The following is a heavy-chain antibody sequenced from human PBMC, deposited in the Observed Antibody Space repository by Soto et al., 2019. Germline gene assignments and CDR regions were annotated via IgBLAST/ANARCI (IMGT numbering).Heavy chain of an antibody. CDR2: IFFDGDR. V-gene: IGHV2-5*02. D-gene: IGHD2-21*02. CDR3: VHSRCGGDCLQSYSSHYYYGMDI. J-gene: IGHJ6*02. Sequence: SGPTLVNPTQTLTLTCTFSGFSLSTGGIGVGWIRQPPGKALEWLALIFFDGDRRYRPSLMSRLTIAKDTSKNQVVLTMTNMDPVDTATYYCVHSRCGGDCLQSYSSHYYYGMDIWGQGTTVTVSS. CDR1: GFSLSTGGIG.